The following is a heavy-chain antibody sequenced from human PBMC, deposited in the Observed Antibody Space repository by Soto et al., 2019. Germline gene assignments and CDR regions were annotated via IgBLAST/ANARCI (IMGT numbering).Heavy chain of an antibody. CDR3: AKARGCSSTSCYGYFQH. V-gene: IGHV3-23*01. Sequence: GGSLRLSCAASGFTFSSYAMSWVRQAPGKGLEWVSAISGSGGSTYYADSVKGRFTISRDNSKNTLYLQMNSLRAEDTAVYYCAKARGCSSTSCYGYFQHWGQGTLVTVSS. CDR1: GFTFSSYA. D-gene: IGHD2-2*01. J-gene: IGHJ1*01. CDR2: ISGSGGST.